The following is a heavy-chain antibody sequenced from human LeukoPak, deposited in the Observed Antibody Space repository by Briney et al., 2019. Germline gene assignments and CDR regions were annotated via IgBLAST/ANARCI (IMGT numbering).Heavy chain of an antibody. J-gene: IGHJ4*02. CDR2: IFYSGSA. Sequence: PSETLSLTCTVSGGSITTDYWGWIRQPPGKGLEWIGYIFYSGSAHYNPSLESRLTISLDTSRNQLSLRLTSVTAADTAVYYCAGQGTSGFYYFDYWGLGTLVTVSS. D-gene: IGHD1/OR15-1a*01. CDR1: GGSITTDY. V-gene: IGHV4-59*08. CDR3: AGQGTSGFYYFDY.